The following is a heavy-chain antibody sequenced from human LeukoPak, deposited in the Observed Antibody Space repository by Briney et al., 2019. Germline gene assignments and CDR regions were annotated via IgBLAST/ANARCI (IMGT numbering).Heavy chain of an antibody. D-gene: IGHD3-10*01. V-gene: IGHV1-18*01. CDR2: ISAYNGNT. CDR3: ARDRDLSITMVRGLDAFDI. J-gene: IGHJ3*02. CDR1: GYTFTSYG. Sequence: ASVKVSCKASGYTFTSYGISWVRQAPGQGLEWMGWISAYNGNTNYAQKLQGRVTMTTDTSTSTAYMELRSLRSDDTAVYYCARDRDLSITMVRGLDAFDIWGQGTMVTVSS.